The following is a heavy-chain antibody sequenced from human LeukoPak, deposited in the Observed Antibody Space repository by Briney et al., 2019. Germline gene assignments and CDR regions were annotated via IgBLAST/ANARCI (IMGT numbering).Heavy chain of an antibody. CDR2: INPRIGGT. Sequence: ASVKVSCKASGYTFTGNYMHWVRQAPGQGLEWMGWINPRIGGTNYAQKFQGRVTMTRDTSISTAYMELSSLRFDDTALYYCARGSGTSWFDYWGQGTLVIVSS. CDR1: GYTFTGNY. J-gene: IGHJ4*02. D-gene: IGHD2-2*01. V-gene: IGHV1-2*02. CDR3: ARGSGTSWFDY.